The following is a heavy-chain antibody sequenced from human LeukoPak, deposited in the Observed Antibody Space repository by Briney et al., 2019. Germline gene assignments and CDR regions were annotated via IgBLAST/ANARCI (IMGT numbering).Heavy chain of an antibody. D-gene: IGHD7-27*01. CDR3: VRDGSSWGNFDY. Sequence: GGSLRLSCAASGFTFSNYWMSWVRQAPGKGLEWVSYLSSSSSVIYHADSVKGRFTISRDNAKNSLYLQMNSLRTEDTAVYYCVRDGSSWGNFDYWGQGTLVSVSS. J-gene: IGHJ4*02. CDR1: GFTFSNYW. V-gene: IGHV3-48*01. CDR2: LSSSSSVI.